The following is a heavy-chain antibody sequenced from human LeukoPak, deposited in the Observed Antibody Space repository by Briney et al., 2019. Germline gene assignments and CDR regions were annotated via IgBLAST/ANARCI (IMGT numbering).Heavy chain of an antibody. CDR3: ARDRLGFRVDV. D-gene: IGHD3-10*01. CDR1: GDSISGSY. Sequence: PSETLSLTCTVSGDSISGSYWTWIRQSAGKGLEWIGRINTSGNTSYNPSLKSRVTMSLDTSKNQFSLNMSSVTVADTAVYYCARDRLGFRVDVWGKGTTVTFSS. V-gene: IGHV4-4*07. J-gene: IGHJ6*04. CDR2: INTSGNT.